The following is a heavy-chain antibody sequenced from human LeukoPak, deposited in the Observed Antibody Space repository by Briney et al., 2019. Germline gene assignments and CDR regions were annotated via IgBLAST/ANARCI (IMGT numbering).Heavy chain of an antibody. CDR2: INHSGST. V-gene: IGHV4-34*01. J-gene: IGHJ4*02. CDR3: ARWSAAYYYGSGSYFY. D-gene: IGHD3-10*01. Sequence: PLETLSRNCAVDGGCFSGYYWSWIRQPQGKGLEWIGEINHSGSTNYNPSLKSRVTISVDTSKNQFSLKLSSVTAADTAVYYCARWSAAYYYGSGSYFYWGQGTLVTVSS. CDR1: GGCFSGYY.